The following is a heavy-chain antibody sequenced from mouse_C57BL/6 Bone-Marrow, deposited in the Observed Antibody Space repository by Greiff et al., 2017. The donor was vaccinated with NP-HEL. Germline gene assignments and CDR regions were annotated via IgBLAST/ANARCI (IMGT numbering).Heavy chain of an antibody. CDR2: INPGSGGT. V-gene: IGHV1-54*01. CDR3: ARNRITTVVADFDY. Sequence: QVQLQQSGAELVRPGTSVKVSCKASGYAFTNYLIEWVKQRPGQGLEWIGVINPGSGGTNYNEKFKGKATLTADKSSSTAYRQLSSLTSEDSAVYFCARNRITTVVADFDYWGRGTTLTVSS. CDR1: GYAFTNYL. D-gene: IGHD1-1*01. J-gene: IGHJ2*01.